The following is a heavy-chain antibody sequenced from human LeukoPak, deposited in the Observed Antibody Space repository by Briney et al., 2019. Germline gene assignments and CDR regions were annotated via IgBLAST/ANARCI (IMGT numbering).Heavy chain of an antibody. V-gene: IGHV4-34*01. D-gene: IGHD6-13*01. CDR3: ASTGGSSWSAADY. CDR2: INHSGST. J-gene: IGHJ4*02. Sequence: SETLSPTCAVYGGSFSGYYWSWIRQPPGKGLEWIGEINHSGSTNYNPSLKSRVTISVDTSKNQFSLKLSSVTAADTAVYYCASTGGSSWSAADYGGQGTLVTVSS. CDR1: GGSFSGYY.